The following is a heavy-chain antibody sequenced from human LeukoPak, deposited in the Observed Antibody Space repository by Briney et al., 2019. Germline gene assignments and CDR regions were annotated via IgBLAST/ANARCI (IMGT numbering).Heavy chain of an antibody. CDR1: GGFISSYY. CDR2: IYTSGST. CDR3: ARGPDIVVVVAAPDHENWFDP. J-gene: IGHJ5*02. D-gene: IGHD2-15*01. Sequence: SETLSLTCTVSGGFISSYYWSWIRQPAGKGLEWIGRIYTSGSTNYNPSLKSRVTMSVDTSKNQFSLKLSSVTAADTAVYYCARGPDIVVVVAAPDHENWFDPWGQGTLVTVSS. V-gene: IGHV4-4*07.